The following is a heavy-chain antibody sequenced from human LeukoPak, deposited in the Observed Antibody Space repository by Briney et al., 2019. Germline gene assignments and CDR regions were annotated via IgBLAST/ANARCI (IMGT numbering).Heavy chain of an antibody. Sequence: PSETLSLTCTVSGGSISSGGYYWSWLRQPPGTGLEWIGYIYYSGSTNYNPSLKSRVTISVDTSKNQFSLKLSSVTAADTAVYYCARDNLLSYYDSSGYLGPWGQGTLVTVSS. V-gene: IGHV4-61*08. J-gene: IGHJ5*02. CDR2: IYYSGST. CDR3: ARDNLLSYYDSSGYLGP. CDR1: GGSISSGGYY. D-gene: IGHD3-22*01.